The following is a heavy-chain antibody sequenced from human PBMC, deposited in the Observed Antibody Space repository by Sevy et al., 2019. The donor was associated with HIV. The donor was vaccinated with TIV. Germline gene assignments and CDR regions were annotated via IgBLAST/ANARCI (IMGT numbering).Heavy chain of an antibody. D-gene: IGHD3-22*01. Sequence: GGSLRLSCAASGFSVSSNYMSWVRQAPGKGLEWVSLIYSSGRTYYGDSVKGRFTISRDDSKNTLYLQMNSVRAEDTALYYCTRVHSGGYPFDYWAREAWSPSPQ. CDR2: IYSSGRT. CDR1: GFSVSSNY. V-gene: IGHV3-53*01. J-gene: IGHJ4*02. CDR3: TRVHSGGYPFDY.